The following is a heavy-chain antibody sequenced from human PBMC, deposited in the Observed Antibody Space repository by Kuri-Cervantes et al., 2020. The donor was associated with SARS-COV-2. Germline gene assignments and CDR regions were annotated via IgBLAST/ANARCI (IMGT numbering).Heavy chain of an antibody. J-gene: IGHJ4*02. CDR1: GFTFSSYS. D-gene: IGHD1-26*01. CDR3: ARVESGSYYAFDY. Sequence: GESLKISCAASGFTFSSYSMNWVRQAPGKGLEWVSSISSSSSYIYYADSVKGRFTISRDNSKNTLYLQMSSLRAEDTAVYCCARVESGSYYAFDYWGQGTLVTVSS. V-gene: IGHV3-21*04. CDR2: ISSSSSYI.